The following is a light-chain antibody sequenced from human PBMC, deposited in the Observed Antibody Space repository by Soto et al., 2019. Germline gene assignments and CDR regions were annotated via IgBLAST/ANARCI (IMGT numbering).Light chain of an antibody. J-gene: IGLJ1*01. V-gene: IGLV1-44*01. CDR3: ATWDDSLIGSV. Sequence: QSVLTQPPSASGTPGQRVTTSCSGSSSNIGSNTVNWYQQFPGTAPKLLIYGNDQRPSGVPDRFSGSKSGTSASLAISGLQSEDEADYYCATWDDSLIGSVFGTGTKVTVL. CDR2: GND. CDR1: SSNIGSNT.